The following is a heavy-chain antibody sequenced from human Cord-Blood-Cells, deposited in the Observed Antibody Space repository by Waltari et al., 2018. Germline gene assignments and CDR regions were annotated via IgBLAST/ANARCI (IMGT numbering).Heavy chain of an antibody. D-gene: IGHD5-12*01. CDR2: ISSSSSYI. J-gene: IGHJ6*02. CDR3: ARATIDYYYGMDV. Sequence: EVQLVESGGGLVKPGGSLRLSCAASGFTFSSYSMNWVRQAPGKGLEWVSSISSSSSYIDYADSVKGRFTISRDNAKNSLYLQMNSLRAEDTAVYYCARATIDYYYGMDVWGQGTTVTVSS. V-gene: IGHV3-21*01. CDR1: GFTFSSYS.